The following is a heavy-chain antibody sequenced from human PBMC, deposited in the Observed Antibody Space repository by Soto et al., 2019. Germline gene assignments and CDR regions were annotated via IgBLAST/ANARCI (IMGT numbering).Heavy chain of an antibody. D-gene: IGHD2-15*01. CDR3: ARDFGDCIDGICSSRRFLH. J-gene: IGHJ4*02. Sequence: GGSLRLSCAASGFTFSNYEMNWVRQAPGKGLEWISFIYSGGSTIYYADSVKGRFTVSRDNAKSSLFLQMNSLSAEDTAVYYCARDFGDCIDGICSSRRFLHWGQGTLVTVS. V-gene: IGHV3-48*03. CDR2: IYSGGSTI. CDR1: GFTFSNYE.